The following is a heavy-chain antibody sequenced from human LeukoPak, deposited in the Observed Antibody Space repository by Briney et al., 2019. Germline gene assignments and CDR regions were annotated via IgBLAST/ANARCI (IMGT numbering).Heavy chain of an antibody. CDR1: GYTFTGYY. CDR2: INPNSGGT. V-gene: IGHV1-2*02. CDR3: ARVRAGYSSSWYNYFDY. Sequence: GASVKVSCKASGYTFTGYYMHWVRQAPGQGLEWMGWINPNSGGTNYAQKFQGRVTMTRDTSISTAYMELSRLRSDDTAVYYCARVRAGYSSSWYNYFDYWGQGTLVTVSS. J-gene: IGHJ4*02. D-gene: IGHD6-13*01.